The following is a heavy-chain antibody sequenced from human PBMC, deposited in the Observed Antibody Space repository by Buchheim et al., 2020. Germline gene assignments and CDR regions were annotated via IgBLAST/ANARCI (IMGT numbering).Heavy chain of an antibody. CDR3: TRTVPSSGWYLNYYYYYGMDV. CDR1: GFTFTNYW. J-gene: IGHJ6*02. CDR2: IKSKTDGGTT. V-gene: IGHV3-15*01. Sequence: EVQLVESGGGLVQPGGSLRLCCAASGFTFTNYWMSWVRQAPGKGLEWVGRIKSKTDGGTTDYAAPVKGRFTISRDDSKNTLYLQMNSLKTEDTAVYYCTRTVPSSGWYLNYYYYYGMDVWGQGTT. D-gene: IGHD6-19*01.